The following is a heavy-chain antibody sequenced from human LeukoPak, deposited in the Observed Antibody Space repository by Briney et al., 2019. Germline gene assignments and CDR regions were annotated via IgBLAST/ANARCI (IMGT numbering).Heavy chain of an antibody. D-gene: IGHD5-18*01. Sequence: SETLSLTCAVYGGSFSGYYWSWIRQPPGKGLEWIGEINHSGSTNYNPSLKGRVTISVDTSKNQFSLKLSSVTAADTAVYYCARGRYSYGYYWFDPWGQGTLVTVSS. J-gene: IGHJ5*02. CDR2: INHSGST. V-gene: IGHV4-34*01. CDR1: GGSFSGYY. CDR3: ARGRYSYGYYWFDP.